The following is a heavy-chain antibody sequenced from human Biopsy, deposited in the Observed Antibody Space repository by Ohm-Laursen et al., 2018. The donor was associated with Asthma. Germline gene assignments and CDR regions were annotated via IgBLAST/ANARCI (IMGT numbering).Heavy chain of an antibody. Sequence: GASVKVSCKASGYTFIGCHIHWMRQAPGQGLEWMGRINPNSGDTNYAQKFQGRVTMTRDTSISTAYMEVSRLRSDDTAVYYCARGQKSAGDRWFDPWGQGPLVTVSS. CDR2: INPNSGDT. J-gene: IGHJ5*02. V-gene: IGHV1-2*06. CDR3: ARGQKSAGDRWFDP. CDR1: GYTFIGCH. D-gene: IGHD6-13*01.